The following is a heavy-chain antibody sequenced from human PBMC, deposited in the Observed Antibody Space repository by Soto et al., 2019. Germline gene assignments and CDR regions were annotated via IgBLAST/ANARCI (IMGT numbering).Heavy chain of an antibody. CDR3: TRGKYGDYSIVH. CDR2: ISDTGNNI. CDR1: GFTFRSYT. J-gene: IGHJ5*02. V-gene: IGHV3-21*01. Sequence: TGGSLRLSCAASGFTFRSYTMNWVRQAPGKGLEWVSSISDTGNNIYYTDSVRGRFTISRDNAKNSLYLQMNSLRAEDTAVYYCTRGKYGDYSIVHWGQGTLGTV. D-gene: IGHD4-17*01.